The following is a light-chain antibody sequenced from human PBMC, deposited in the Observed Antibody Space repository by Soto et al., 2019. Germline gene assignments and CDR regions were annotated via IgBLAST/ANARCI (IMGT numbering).Light chain of an antibody. CDR2: EAS. Sequence: IQMTQSRSTLSGSLGDAATSTCRASPSIRYWLACFQQKAGKAPKLLIYEASRLESGGPSRISGSGSGTEFTLTISSLQPDDFATYYCQQYTSYPWTFGQGTKVDIK. V-gene: IGKV1-5*03. J-gene: IGKJ1*01. CDR3: QQYTSYPWT. CDR1: PSIRYW.